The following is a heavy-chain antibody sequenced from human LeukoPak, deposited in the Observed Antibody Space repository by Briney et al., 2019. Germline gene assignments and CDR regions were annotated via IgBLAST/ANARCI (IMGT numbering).Heavy chain of an antibody. CDR1: GGSISGYY. J-gene: IGHJ4*02. Sequence: SETLSLTCTVSGGSISGYYWTWIRQPPGKGLEWIGYIYYSGSTKYNPSLTSRVTISLDTSKNQFSLKLSSVTAADTAVYYCARSVAVSGTEIDYWGQGTLVTVSS. CDR3: ARSVAVSGTEIDY. D-gene: IGHD6-19*01. V-gene: IGHV4-59*01. CDR2: IYYSGST.